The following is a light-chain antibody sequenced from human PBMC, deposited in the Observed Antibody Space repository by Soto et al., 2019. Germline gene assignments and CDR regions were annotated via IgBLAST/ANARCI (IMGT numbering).Light chain of an antibody. Sequence: QSALTQPASVSGSPGQSITISCTGTSSDVGAYKYVSWYQQDPGKAPKLLIYEVSNRPSGVSNRFSASKSGNTASLTISGLQAEDEADYYCSSYTSSSTYVFGTGTMV. CDR3: SSYTSSSTYV. J-gene: IGLJ1*01. V-gene: IGLV2-14*01. CDR1: SSDVGAYKY. CDR2: EVS.